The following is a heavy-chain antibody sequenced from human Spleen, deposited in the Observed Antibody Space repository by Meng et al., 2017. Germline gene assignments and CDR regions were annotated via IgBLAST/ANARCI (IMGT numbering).Heavy chain of an antibody. CDR2: FDPEDGLT. CDR3: ATEMRRSWGSVTYQAS. V-gene: IGHV1-24*01. D-gene: IGHD7-27*01. J-gene: IGHJ5*02. CDR1: GYSLTELS. Sequence: ASVKVSCKVSGYSLTELSMHWVRQAPGKGLEWMGNFDPEDGLTIYSQQFQGRVSMTEDASTDTAYMVLSSLRSEDTAVYYCATEMRRSWGSVTYQASWGQGTLVTVSS.